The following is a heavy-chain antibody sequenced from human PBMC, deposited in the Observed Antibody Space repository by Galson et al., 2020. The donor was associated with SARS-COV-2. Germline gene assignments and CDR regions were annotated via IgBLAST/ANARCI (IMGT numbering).Heavy chain of an antibody. Sequence: ASETLSLPCTVSAGSITRGGYYWSWNRQPPGKGPEWIGYIYYSGSTYYNPSLKSRVTISVDTSKNQFSLKLSSVTAAETAVYYCARGSPGADGMDVWGQGTTVTVSS. CDR3: ARGSPGADGMDV. CDR1: AGSITRGGYY. J-gene: IGHJ6*02. V-gene: IGHV4-31*03. CDR2: IYYSGST. D-gene: IGHD2-15*01.